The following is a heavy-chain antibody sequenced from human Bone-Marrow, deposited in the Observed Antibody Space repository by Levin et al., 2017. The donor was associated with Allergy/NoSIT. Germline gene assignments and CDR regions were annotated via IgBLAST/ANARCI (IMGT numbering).Heavy chain of an antibody. D-gene: IGHD3-16*02. CDR2: ISYNGRDT. CDR3: AKAEVRIIEFGGVIVKPLIDD. Sequence: PGGSLRLSCAASGFTFSSYGMHWVRQAPGKGLQWVTFISYNGRDTYYEDSVKGRFTISRDNSKNTLYLQMDSLRPEDTAVYYCAKAEVRIIEFGGVIVKPLIDDWGQGTLVTVSS. V-gene: IGHV3-30*18. CDR1: GFTFSSYG. J-gene: IGHJ4*02.